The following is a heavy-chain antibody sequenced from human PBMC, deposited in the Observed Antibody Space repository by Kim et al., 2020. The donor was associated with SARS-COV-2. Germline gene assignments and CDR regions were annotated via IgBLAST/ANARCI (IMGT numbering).Heavy chain of an antibody. CDR3: ARDFFRLNAPGIYHYYGMDV. CDR2: ISYDGSNK. D-gene: IGHD2-2*01. V-gene: IGHV3-30-3*01. J-gene: IGHJ6*02. Sequence: GGSLRLSCAASGFTFSSYAMHWVRQAPGKGLEWVAVISYDGSNKYYADSVKGRFTISRDNSKNTLYLQMNSLRAEDTAVYYCARDFFRLNAPGIYHYYGMDVWGQGTTVTVSS. CDR1: GFTFSSYA.